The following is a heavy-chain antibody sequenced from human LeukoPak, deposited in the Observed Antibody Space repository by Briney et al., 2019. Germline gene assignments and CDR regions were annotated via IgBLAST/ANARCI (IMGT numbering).Heavy chain of an antibody. CDR2: ISSSSSYI. Sequence: PGGSLRLSCAASGFTFSSYSMNWVRQAPGKGLEWVSYISSSSSYIYYADSVKGRFTISRDNAKNSLFLQMNSLRAEDTAVYYCARATSDNILTGYYSPWGQGTLVTVSS. CDR3: ARATSDNILTGYYSP. V-gene: IGHV3-21*01. J-gene: IGHJ5*02. D-gene: IGHD3-9*01. CDR1: GFTFSSYS.